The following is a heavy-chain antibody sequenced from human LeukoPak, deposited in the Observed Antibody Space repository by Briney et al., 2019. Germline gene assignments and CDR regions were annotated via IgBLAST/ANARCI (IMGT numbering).Heavy chain of an antibody. CDR1: GGSFSGYY. D-gene: IGHD2-2*01. Sequence: PSETLSLTCAVYGGSFSGYYWSWIRQPPGKGLEWIGEINHSGSTNYNPSLKSRVTISVDTSKNQFSLKLSSVTAADTAVYYCASGLAAMTDFDYWGQGTLVTVSS. CDR3: ASGLAAMTDFDY. J-gene: IGHJ4*02. V-gene: IGHV4-34*01. CDR2: INHSGST.